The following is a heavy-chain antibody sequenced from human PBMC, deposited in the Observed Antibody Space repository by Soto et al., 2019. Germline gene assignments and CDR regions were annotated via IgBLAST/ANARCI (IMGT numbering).Heavy chain of an antibody. J-gene: IGHJ4*02. CDR3: AKASRFDFWSGYYPDY. Sequence: GGSLRLSCAASGFTFDDYAMHWVRQAPGKGLEWVSGISWNSGSIGYADSVKGRFTISRDNAKNSLYLQMNSLRAEDTALYYCAKASRFDFWSGYYPDYWGQGTLVTVSS. CDR2: ISWNSGSI. V-gene: IGHV3-9*01. D-gene: IGHD3-3*01. CDR1: GFTFDDYA.